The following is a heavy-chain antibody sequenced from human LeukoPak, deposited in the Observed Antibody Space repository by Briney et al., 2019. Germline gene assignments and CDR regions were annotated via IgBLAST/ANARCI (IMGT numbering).Heavy chain of an antibody. CDR3: ARAQTTVVTPEPLDY. V-gene: IGHV1-69*02. Sequence: GASVKVSCKASGGTFSSYTISWVRQAPGQGLERMGRITPILGIANYAQKFQGRVTITADKSTSTAYMELSSLRSEDTAVYYCARAQTTVVTPEPLDYWGQGTLVTVSS. CDR2: ITPILGIA. J-gene: IGHJ4*02. CDR1: GGTFSSYT. D-gene: IGHD4-23*01.